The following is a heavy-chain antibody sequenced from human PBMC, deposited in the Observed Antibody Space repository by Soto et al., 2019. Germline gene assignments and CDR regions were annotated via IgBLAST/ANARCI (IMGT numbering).Heavy chain of an antibody. Sequence: GGSMRLSCAASGFTFSDYWMSWVRQATGKGREWVANIRQDGSEKYYVDSVKGRFTISRDSAKKSVYLQMNSLRAEDTALYYCARAIAAAGSYWGQGTLVTV. CDR2: IRQDGSEK. J-gene: IGHJ4*02. CDR3: ARAIAAAGSY. V-gene: IGHV3-7*01. D-gene: IGHD6-13*01. CDR1: GFTFSDYW.